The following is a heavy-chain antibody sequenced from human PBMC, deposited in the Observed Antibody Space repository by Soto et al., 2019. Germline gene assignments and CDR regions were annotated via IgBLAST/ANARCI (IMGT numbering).Heavy chain of an antibody. CDR2: IYYSGST. D-gene: IGHD5-18*01. CDR3: ARDQGVDTAMAVEYYYYGMDV. J-gene: IGHJ6*02. CDR1: GGSVSSGSYY. V-gene: IGHV4-61*01. Sequence: SETLSLTCTVSGGSVSSGSYYWSWIRHPPGKGLEWIGYIYYSGSTNYNPSLKSRVTISVDTSKNQFSLKLSSVTAADTAVYYCARDQGVDTAMAVEYYYYGMDVWGQGTTVTVSS.